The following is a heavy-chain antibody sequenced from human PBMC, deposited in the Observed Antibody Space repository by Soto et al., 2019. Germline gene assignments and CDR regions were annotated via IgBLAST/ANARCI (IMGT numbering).Heavy chain of an antibody. CDR3: AKDRSITILGVVTRLLFDY. Sequence: PGGSLRLSCAASGFTFSSYSMNWVRQAPGKGLEWVSSISGSGGSTYYADSVKGRFTISRDNSKNTLYLQMNSLRAEDTAVYYCAKDRSITILGVVTRLLFDYWGQGTLVTVSS. CDR2: ISGSGGST. D-gene: IGHD3-3*01. J-gene: IGHJ4*02. CDR1: GFTFSSYS. V-gene: IGHV3-23*01.